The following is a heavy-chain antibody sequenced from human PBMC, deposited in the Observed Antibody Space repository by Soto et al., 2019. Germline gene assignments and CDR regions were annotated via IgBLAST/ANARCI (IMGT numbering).Heavy chain of an antibody. CDR2: IYYSGRT. CDR1: GASINSYS. Sequence: PSETLSLTCTVSGASINSYSWSWIRQPPGKGLEWIGYIYYSGRTNFNPSLKSRVAISVDTSKNQFSLKLSSVTAADTAVYYCARHHNDYGTLDTWGQGTLVTVSS. J-gene: IGHJ5*02. D-gene: IGHD4-17*01. V-gene: IGHV4-59*01. CDR3: ARHHNDYGTLDT.